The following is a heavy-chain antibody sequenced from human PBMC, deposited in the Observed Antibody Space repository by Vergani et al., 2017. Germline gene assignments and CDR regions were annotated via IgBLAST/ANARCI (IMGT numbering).Heavy chain of an antibody. CDR3: ARGDSSSWTVPWGADY. Sequence: EVQLVETGGGLIQPGGSLRLSCAASGFTVSSNYMSWVRQAPGKGLEWVSVIYSGGSTYYADSVKGRFTISRDNSKNTLYLQMNSQRAEDTAVYYCARGDSSSWTVPWGADYWGQGTLVTVSS. CDR1: GFTVSSNY. J-gene: IGHJ4*02. CDR2: IYSGGST. V-gene: IGHV3-53*05. D-gene: IGHD6-13*01.